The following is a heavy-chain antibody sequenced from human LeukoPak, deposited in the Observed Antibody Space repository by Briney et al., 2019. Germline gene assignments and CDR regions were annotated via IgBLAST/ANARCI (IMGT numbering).Heavy chain of an antibody. CDR2: INSSSSYI. J-gene: IGHJ4*02. Sequence: PGGSLRLSCAASGFTFSTYTMNWARQAPGKGLEWVSCINSSSSYIYYAASVKGRFTISRDNAKNSLYRQMNSLRAEETAVYYCARGLRYSSDWYSVYFYYWGQGTLVTVSS. V-gene: IGHV3-21*06. D-gene: IGHD6-19*01. CDR3: ARGLRYSSDWYSVYFYY. CDR1: GFTFSTYT.